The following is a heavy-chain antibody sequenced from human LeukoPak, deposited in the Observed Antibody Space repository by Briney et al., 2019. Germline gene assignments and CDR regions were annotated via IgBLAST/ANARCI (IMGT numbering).Heavy chain of an antibody. D-gene: IGHD2-2*01. CDR2: IYTSGST. Sequence: SETLSLTCTVSGGSISSYYWSWIRQPAGKGLEWIGRIYTSGSTNYNPSLKSRVTMSVDTSKNQFSLKLSSVTAADTVVYYCARAYCSSTSCYPDWYFDLWGRGTLVTVSS. J-gene: IGHJ2*01. V-gene: IGHV4-4*07. CDR1: GGSISSYY. CDR3: ARAYCSSTSCYPDWYFDL.